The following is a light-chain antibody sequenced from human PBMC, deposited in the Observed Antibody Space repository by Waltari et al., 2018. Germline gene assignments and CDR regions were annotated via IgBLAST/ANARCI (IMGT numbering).Light chain of an antibody. J-gene: IGKJ1*01. CDR2: DAS. CDR3: QHYDGVPPWT. V-gene: IGKV1-33*01. CDR1: RDINKH. Sequence: DIRMTQSPSSLSASVGDRVTITCQARRDINKHLNWYQQKPGKAPKLLIYDASTLETGVPSRFSGSGSGTDFVFTISRLQPEDIATYYCQHYDGVPPWTFGQGTRVDFK.